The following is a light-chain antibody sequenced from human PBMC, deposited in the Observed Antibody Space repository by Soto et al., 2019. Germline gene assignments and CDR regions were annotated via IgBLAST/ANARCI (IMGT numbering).Light chain of an antibody. CDR2: WAS. Sequence: DIVMTQTPDSLAVSLGERATINCKSSQSVLYSSNNKNYLAWYKQKPGQPPKLFISWASTRESGVPDRFSGSGSGTNFTLTISSLQAEDVAVYYCQQYYTTPITFGQGTRLEIK. CDR1: QSVLYSSNNKNY. CDR3: QQYYTTPIT. J-gene: IGKJ5*01. V-gene: IGKV4-1*01.